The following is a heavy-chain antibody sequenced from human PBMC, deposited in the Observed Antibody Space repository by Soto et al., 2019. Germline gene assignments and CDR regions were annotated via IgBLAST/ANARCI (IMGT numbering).Heavy chain of an antibody. V-gene: IGHV3-33*01. CDR3: ARDQGMITFGGVIVDGGNWFDP. CDR2: IWYDGSNK. Sequence: GGSLRLSCAASGFTFSSYGMHWVRQAPGKGLEWVAVIWYDGSNKYYADSVKGRFTISRDNCKNTLYLQMNSLRAEDTAVYYCARDQGMITFGGVIVDGGNWFDPWGQGTLVTVSS. CDR1: GFTFSSYG. J-gene: IGHJ5*02. D-gene: IGHD3-16*02.